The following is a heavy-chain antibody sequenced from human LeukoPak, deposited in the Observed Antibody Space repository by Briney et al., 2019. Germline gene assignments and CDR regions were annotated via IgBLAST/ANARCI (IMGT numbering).Heavy chain of an antibody. V-gene: IGHV1-46*01. J-gene: IGHJ4*02. D-gene: IGHD4-17*01. CDR2: INPSGGST. CDR3: ARDHQYGDYDGTFDY. Sequence: GASVKVSCKASGYTFTIYYMHWARQAPGQGLEWMGIINPSGGSTSYAQKFQGRVTMTRDMSTSTVYMELSSLRSEDTAVYYCARDHQYGDYDGTFDYWGQGTLVTVSS. CDR1: GYTFTIYY.